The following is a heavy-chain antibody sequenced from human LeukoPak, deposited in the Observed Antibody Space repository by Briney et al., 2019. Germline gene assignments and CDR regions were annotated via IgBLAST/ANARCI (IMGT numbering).Heavy chain of an antibody. CDR1: GGSISSYY. CDR3: ARGRSVGYCSSTSCRPKKYYYYMDV. D-gene: IGHD2-2*01. Sequence: SETLSLTCTVSGGSISSYYWSWIRQPAGKGLEWIGRNYTSGSTNYNPSLKSRVTVSVDTSKNQFSLKLSSVTAADTAVYYCARGRSVGYCSSTSCRPKKYYYYMDVWGKGTTVTVSS. J-gene: IGHJ6*03. V-gene: IGHV4-4*07. CDR2: NYTSGST.